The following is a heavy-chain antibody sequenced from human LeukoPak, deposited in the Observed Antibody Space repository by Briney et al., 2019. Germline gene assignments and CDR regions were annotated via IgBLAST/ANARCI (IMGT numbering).Heavy chain of an antibody. Sequence: GGSLRLSCAASGFTFSSYGMHWVRQAPGKGLEWVAFIRYDGSNKYYADSVKGRFTISRDNSKNTLYLQMNSLRAEDTAVYYCAKGDSSGWPTSFDYWGQGTLVTVSS. V-gene: IGHV3-30*02. CDR1: GFTFSSYG. CDR3: AKGDSSGWPTSFDY. CDR2: IRYDGSNK. J-gene: IGHJ4*02. D-gene: IGHD6-19*01.